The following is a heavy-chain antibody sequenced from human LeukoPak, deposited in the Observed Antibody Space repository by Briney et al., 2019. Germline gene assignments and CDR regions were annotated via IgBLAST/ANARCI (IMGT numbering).Heavy chain of an antibody. CDR2: ISGSGGST. D-gene: IGHD4-17*01. J-gene: IGHJ4*02. CDR3: ARAGTTVVTPRFYFDY. V-gene: IGHV3-23*01. CDR1: GFTFSSYA. Sequence: TGGSLRLSFSASGFTFSSYAMSWVRQAPGKGLEWVSAISGSGGSTYYADSVKGRFTISRDNSKNTLYLQMNSLRAEDTAVYYCARAGTTVVTPRFYFDYWGQGTLVTVSS.